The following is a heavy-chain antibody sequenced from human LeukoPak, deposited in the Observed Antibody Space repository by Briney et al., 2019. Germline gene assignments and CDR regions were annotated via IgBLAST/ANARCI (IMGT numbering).Heavy chain of an antibody. J-gene: IGHJ6*02. CDR2: IYYSGGT. D-gene: IGHD6-6*01. Sequence: SETLSLTCTVSGGSISSGGSYWAWIRQHPGKGLEWIGYIYYSGGTYYNPSLKSRVTISVDTSKNQFSLKLTSVTAADTAVYYCARVAARGGNDYGMDVWGQGTTVTVSS. V-gene: IGHV4-31*03. CDR3: ARVAARGGNDYGMDV. CDR1: GGSISSGGSY.